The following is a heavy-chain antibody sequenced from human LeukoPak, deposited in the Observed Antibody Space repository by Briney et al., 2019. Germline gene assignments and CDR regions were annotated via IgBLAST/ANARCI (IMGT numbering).Heavy chain of an antibody. J-gene: IGHJ3*02. CDR2: IYSGGST. CDR1: GFTVSSTY. CDR3: ARDGMVRGVIIWDAFDI. Sequence: PGGSLRLSCAASGFTVSSTYMSWVRQAPGKGLEWVSVIYSGGSTYYADSVKGRFTISRDNSKNTLYLQMNSLRAEDTAVYYCARDGMVRGVIIWDAFDIWGQGTMVTVSS. V-gene: IGHV3-53*01. D-gene: IGHD3-10*01.